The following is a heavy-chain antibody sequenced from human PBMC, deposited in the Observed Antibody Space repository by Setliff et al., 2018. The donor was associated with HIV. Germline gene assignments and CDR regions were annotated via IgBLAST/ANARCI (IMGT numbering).Heavy chain of an antibody. CDR3: TRHVDSGTYMDV. D-gene: IGHD5-18*01. J-gene: IGHJ6*03. CDR1: GVTISDQY. V-gene: IGHV3-72*01. Sequence: GGSLRLSCAASGVTISDQYMDWVRQAPGKGLEWVGRTRNKANSSTTEYAASVKGRFIMSRDDSKNSLSLQMNSLKTEDTAVYYCTRHVDSGTYMDVWGRGTTVTVSS. CDR2: TRNKANSSTT.